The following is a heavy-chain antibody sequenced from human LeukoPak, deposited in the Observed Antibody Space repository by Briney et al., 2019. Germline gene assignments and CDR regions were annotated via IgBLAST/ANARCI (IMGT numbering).Heavy chain of an antibody. V-gene: IGHV4-59*01. CDR3: ARVRGDFETD. D-gene: IGHD3-16*01. CDR1: GGSISSYY. CDR2: RYYSGST. J-gene: IGHJ1*01. Sequence: SETLSLTCSVSGGSISSYYWTWIRQPPGKGLEWIGYRYYSGSTTYNPSLKSRVTITVDTSKSQFSLKLISVTAADTAIYYCARVRGDFETDWGQGTLVTVSS.